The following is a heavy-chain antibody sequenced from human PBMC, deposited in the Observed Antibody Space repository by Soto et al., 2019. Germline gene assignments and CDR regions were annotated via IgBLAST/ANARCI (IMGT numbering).Heavy chain of an antibody. CDR3: AKENWANPES. D-gene: IGHD7-27*01. CDR1: LFIFRDWF. CDR2: ISKDSGRAT. Sequence: PVWSLRLSCTASLFIFRDWFMSWILQAPGKGLEWISYISKDSGRATRYADSVKGRFTISRDNAKNSLFLQMNNLTVEDTAVYYCAKENWANPESWGQGTLVTVSS. V-gene: IGHV3-11*01. J-gene: IGHJ5*02.